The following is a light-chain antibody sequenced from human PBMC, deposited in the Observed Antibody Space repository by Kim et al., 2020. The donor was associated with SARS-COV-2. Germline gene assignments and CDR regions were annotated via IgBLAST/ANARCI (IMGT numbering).Light chain of an antibody. CDR1: KLGDKY. Sequence: SYELTQPPSVSVSPGHTASITCSGDKLGDKYACWYQQKPGQSPVLVIYQDSKRPSGIPERFSGSNSGNTATLTISGTQAMDEADYYCQAWDSSTAVFGTGTKVTVL. CDR2: QDS. CDR3: QAWDSSTAV. V-gene: IGLV3-1*01. J-gene: IGLJ1*01.